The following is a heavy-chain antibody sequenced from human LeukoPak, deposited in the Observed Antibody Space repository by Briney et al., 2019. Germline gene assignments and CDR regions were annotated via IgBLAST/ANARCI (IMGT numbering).Heavy chain of an antibody. Sequence: PGGPLRLSCVGSGFTFSSYAMSWVRQAPGKGLEWVSAISDTGATTYDADSVKGRFTISRDNSRSTLYLQMNSLRAEDTALYYCAKDTSIGRYCTNGVCSPFDYWGQGTLVTVSS. CDR3: AKDTSIGRYCTNGVCSPFDY. V-gene: IGHV3-23*01. J-gene: IGHJ4*02. CDR1: GFTFSSYA. CDR2: ISDTGATT. D-gene: IGHD2-8*01.